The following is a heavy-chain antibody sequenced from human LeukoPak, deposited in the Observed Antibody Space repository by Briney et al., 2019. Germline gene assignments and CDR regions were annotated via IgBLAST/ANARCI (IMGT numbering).Heavy chain of an antibody. D-gene: IGHD6-6*01. J-gene: IGHJ6*03. CDR2: ISYDGSNK. CDR1: GLTFSSYA. Sequence: GGSLRLSCAASGLTFSSYAMHWVRQAPGKGLEWVAVISYDGSNKYYADSVKGRFTISRDNSKNTLYLQMNSLRAEDTAVYYCARGALSSIAAYYYYYYMDVWGKGTTVTVSS. V-gene: IGHV3-30*04. CDR3: ARGALSSIAAYYYYYYMDV.